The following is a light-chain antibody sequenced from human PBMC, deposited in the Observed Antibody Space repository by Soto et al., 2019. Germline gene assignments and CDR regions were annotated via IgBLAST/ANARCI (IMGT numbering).Light chain of an antibody. J-gene: IGKJ1*01. CDR2: DAS. CDR1: QSVNSN. V-gene: IGKV3-15*01. Sequence: EIVMSQSPVTLSVSPGERATLSCRASQSVNSNLAWYQQKPGQPPRLLIYDASTRATAIPARFSGSGSGTEFTLTISSLQSEDFAVYYCQQYNNWPRAFAQGTKVDI. CDR3: QQYNNWPRA.